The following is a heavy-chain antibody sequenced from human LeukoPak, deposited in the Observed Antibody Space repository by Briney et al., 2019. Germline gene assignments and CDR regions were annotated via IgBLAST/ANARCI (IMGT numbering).Heavy chain of an antibody. CDR3: ATAVVVAASHYGMDV. CDR2: FDPEDGET. V-gene: IGHV1-24*01. D-gene: IGHD2-15*01. J-gene: IGHJ6*02. CDR1: GYTLTELS. Sequence: GASVKVSCKVSGYTLTELSMHWVRQAPGKGLEWMGGFDPEDGETIYAQKFQGRVTMTEDTSTDTAYMELGSLRSVDTAVYYCATAVVVAASHYGMDVWGQGTTVTVSS.